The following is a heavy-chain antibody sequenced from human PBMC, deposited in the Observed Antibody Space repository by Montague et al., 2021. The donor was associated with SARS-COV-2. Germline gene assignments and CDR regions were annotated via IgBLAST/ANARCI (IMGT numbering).Heavy chain of an antibody. V-gene: IGHV4-39*01. CDR3: ARHLNYRDYGGDDY. D-gene: IGHD4-17*01. CDR1: GGSISSSYF. CDR2: IYYSGGT. Sequence: SETPSLTCSVSGGSISSSYFCGWIRQPPGKGLEWIGSIYYSGGTYSNSSLKSRVTISVDTSKNQFSLKLSSVTAADTAVYYCARHLNYRDYGGDDYWGQGTLVTVSS. J-gene: IGHJ4*02.